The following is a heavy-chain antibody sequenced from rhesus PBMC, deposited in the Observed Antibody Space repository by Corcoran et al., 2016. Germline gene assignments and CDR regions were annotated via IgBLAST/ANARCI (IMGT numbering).Heavy chain of an antibody. V-gene: IGHV3S11*01. CDR1: GFTFSNYW. Sequence: EVQLVESGGGLVQPGGSLRLSCAASGFTFSNYWMSWVRQASGKGLEWFGFIKNKAESGTAAYAESVKGRFTISRDDSKNTLYLQMNSLKTEDTAVYYCTRDSSGWDDFDYWGQGVLVAVSS. CDR3: TRDSSGWDDFDY. D-gene: IGHD6-31*01. CDR2: IKNKAESGTA. J-gene: IGHJ4*01.